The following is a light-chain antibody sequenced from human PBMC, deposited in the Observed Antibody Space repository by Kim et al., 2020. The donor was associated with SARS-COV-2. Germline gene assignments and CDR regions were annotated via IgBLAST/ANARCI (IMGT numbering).Light chain of an antibody. J-gene: IGLJ3*02. CDR2: EDK. V-gene: IGLV6-57*01. CDR1: SGSIASNY. Sequence: KTITISSTRSSGSIASNYVQWYQQRPGSSPTTVIYEDKQRPSGVPDRFSGSIDSSSNSASLTISGLKTEDEADYHCQSYDSSDHGVFGGGTQLTVL. CDR3: QSYDSSDHGV.